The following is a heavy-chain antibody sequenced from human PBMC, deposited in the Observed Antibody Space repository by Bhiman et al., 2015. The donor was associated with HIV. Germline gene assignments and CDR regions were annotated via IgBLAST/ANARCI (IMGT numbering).Heavy chain of an antibody. CDR3: ARDQAREVNGMDV. D-gene: IGHD3-10*01. CDR1: GFTVGSKY. CDR2: ISSSSSYI. Sequence: EVQLVESGGGLVQPGGSLRLSCAASGFTVGSKYMNWVRQAPGKGLEWVSSISSSSSYIYYADSVKGRFTISRDNAKNSLYLQMNSLRAEDTGVYNCARDQAREVNGMDVWGQGTTVTVSS. V-gene: IGHV3-21*03. J-gene: IGHJ6*02.